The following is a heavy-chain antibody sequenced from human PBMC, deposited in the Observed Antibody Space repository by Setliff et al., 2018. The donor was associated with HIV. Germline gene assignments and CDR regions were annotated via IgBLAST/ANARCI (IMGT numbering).Heavy chain of an antibody. V-gene: IGHV3-7*03. D-gene: IGHD5-12*01. CDR3: ARDSGVATIRKSALDY. CDR1: GFTFSRYW. J-gene: IGHJ4*02. Sequence: PGGSLRLSCVASGFTFSRYWMSWVRQAPGKGLEFVANIKEDGSVTNYVDSVKGRFSISRDNGKYLVYLQMNSLRAEDTAVYYCARDSGVATIRKSALDYWGQGTLVTVSS. CDR2: IKEDGSVT.